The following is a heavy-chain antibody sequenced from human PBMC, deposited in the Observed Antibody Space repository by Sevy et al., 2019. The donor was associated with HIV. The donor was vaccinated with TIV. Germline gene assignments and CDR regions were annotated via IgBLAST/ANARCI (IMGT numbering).Heavy chain of an antibody. CDR2: FDPEDGKT. CDR3: AVTKDYYDSSGYPFDY. V-gene: IGHV1-24*01. D-gene: IGHD3-22*01. CDR1: GYTLTQLS. J-gene: IGHJ4*02. Sequence: ASVKVSCKVSGYTLTQLSMHWVRQAPGKRLEWMGTFDPEDGKTIYAQKFQGRVTMTEDKSTDTAYMQLTSLRSEDTAVFYCAVTKDYYDSSGYPFDYWGLGTLVTVSS.